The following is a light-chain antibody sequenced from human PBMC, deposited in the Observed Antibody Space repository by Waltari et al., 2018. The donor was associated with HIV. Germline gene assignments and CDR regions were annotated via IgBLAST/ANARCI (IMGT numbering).Light chain of an antibody. Sequence: QSPLTQPASVSGPPGQPITIPCLGTRGEVGDYTLASWYQQHPGKAPKLMIYEGSKRPSGVSNRFSGSKSGNTASLTISGLQAEDEADYYCCSYAGSSHGLFGGGTKLTVL. J-gene: IGLJ3*02. CDR2: EGS. CDR3: CSYAGSSHGL. CDR1: RGEVGDYTL. V-gene: IGLV2-23*01.